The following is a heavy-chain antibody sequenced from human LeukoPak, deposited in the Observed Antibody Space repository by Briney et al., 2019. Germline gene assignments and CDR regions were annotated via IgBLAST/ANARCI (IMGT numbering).Heavy chain of an antibody. Sequence: GGSLRLSCAASGFTFRDYAMSWVRQTPGKGLEWVASIRGSGDGTFYAESVKGRFTISRDNAKNSLYLQMNSLRAEDTAVYYCARDGSRRNAFDIWGQGTMVTVSS. CDR2: IRGSGDGT. CDR3: ARDGSRRNAFDI. V-gene: IGHV3-23*01. J-gene: IGHJ3*02. CDR1: GFTFRDYA.